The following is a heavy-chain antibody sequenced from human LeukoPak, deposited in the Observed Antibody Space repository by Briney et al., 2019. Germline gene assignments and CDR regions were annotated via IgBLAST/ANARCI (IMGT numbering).Heavy chain of an antibody. CDR2: INPNSGGT. CDR3: ARGSSYSSGWIDY. CDR1: GYTFNGYY. Sequence: ASVKVSCKASGYTFNGYYMHWVRQAPGQGLEWMGRINPNSGGTNYAQKFQGRVTMTRDTSISTAYMELSRLRSDDTAVYYCARGSSYSSGWIDYWGQGTLVTVSS. V-gene: IGHV1-2*06. J-gene: IGHJ4*02. D-gene: IGHD6-19*01.